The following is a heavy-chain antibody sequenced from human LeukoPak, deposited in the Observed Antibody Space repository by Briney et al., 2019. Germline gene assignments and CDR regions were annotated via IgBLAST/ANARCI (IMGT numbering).Heavy chain of an antibody. J-gene: IGHJ6*02. V-gene: IGHV1-69*02. D-gene: IGHD3-22*01. CDR2: IIPILGIA. CDR3: ARGLGYYDSSGYYYDNYYGMDV. Sequence: ASVKVSCKASGGTFSSYTISWVRQAPGQGLEWMGRIIPILGIANYAQKFQGIVTITADKSTSTAYMELSSLRSEDTAVYYCARGLGYYDSSGYYYDNYYGMDVWGQGTTVTVSS. CDR1: GGTFSSYT.